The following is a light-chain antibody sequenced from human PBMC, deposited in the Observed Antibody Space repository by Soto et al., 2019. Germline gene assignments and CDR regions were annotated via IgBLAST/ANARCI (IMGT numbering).Light chain of an antibody. Sequence: DIQNPKSVASRSSAVRGRGTITYRASQSISNYLNWCQQKPGKAPKLLIYAASSLQRGDPSRFSGIGSGTDFTLTISSLQSEDFATYYCEQTCGTPLTVGPGTKVDIK. V-gene: IGKV1-39*01. J-gene: IGKJ3*01. CDR1: QSISNY. CDR2: AAS. CDR3: EQTCGTPLT.